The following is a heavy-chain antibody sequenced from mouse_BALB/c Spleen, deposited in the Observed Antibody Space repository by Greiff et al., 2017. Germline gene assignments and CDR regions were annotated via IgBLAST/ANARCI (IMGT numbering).Heavy chain of an antibody. CDR1: GDSITSGY. Sequence: EVQLVESGPSLVKPSQTLSLTCSVTGDSITSGYWNWIRKFPGNKLEYMGYISYSGSTYYNPSLKSRISITRDTSKNQYYLQLNSVTTEDTATYYCARYKDGNYGYAMDYWGQGTSVTVSS. CDR3: ARYKDGNYGYAMDY. J-gene: IGHJ4*01. CDR2: ISYSGST. D-gene: IGHD2-1*01. V-gene: IGHV3-8*02.